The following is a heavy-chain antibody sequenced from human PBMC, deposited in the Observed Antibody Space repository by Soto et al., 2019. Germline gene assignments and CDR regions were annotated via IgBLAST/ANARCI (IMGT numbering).Heavy chain of an antibody. Sequence: QLQLQESGPGLVKRSETLSLTCTVSGGSISSSSYYWGWIRQPPGKGLEWIGSIYYSGSTYYNPSLKSRVTISVDTSKNQFSLKLSSVTAADTAVYYCATLWFGEGNYWGQGTLDTVSS. CDR1: GGSISSSSYY. J-gene: IGHJ4*02. V-gene: IGHV4-39*01. CDR2: IYYSGST. CDR3: ATLWFGEGNY. D-gene: IGHD3-10*01.